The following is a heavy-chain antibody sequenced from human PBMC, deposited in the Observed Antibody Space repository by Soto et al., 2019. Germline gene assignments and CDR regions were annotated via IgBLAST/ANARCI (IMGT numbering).Heavy chain of an antibody. D-gene: IGHD6-19*01. V-gene: IGHV1-69*04. J-gene: IGHJ4*02. CDR3: AREDEVGWPFDY. CDR2: IIPILGIA. CDR1: GGTFSSYT. Sequence: GASVKVSCKASGGTFSSYTISWVRQAPGQGLEWMGRIIPILGIANYAQKFQGRVTITADKSTSTAYMELSSLRSEDTAVYYCAREDEVGWPFDYWGQGTLVTVSS.